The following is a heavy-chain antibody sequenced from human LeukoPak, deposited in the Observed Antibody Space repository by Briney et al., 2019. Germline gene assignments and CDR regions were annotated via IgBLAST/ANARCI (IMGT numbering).Heavy chain of an antibody. CDR1: GYTFTGYY. CDR2: INPNSGGT. D-gene: IGHD3-22*01. CDR3: ARVGDSSGYYYENNWFDP. Sequence: EASVKVSCKASGYTFTGYYMHWVRQAPGQGLEWMGWINPNSGGTNYAQKFQGRVTMTRDTSISTAYMELSRLRSDDTAVYYCARVGDSSGYYYENNWFDPWGQGILVTVSS. V-gene: IGHV1-2*02. J-gene: IGHJ5*02.